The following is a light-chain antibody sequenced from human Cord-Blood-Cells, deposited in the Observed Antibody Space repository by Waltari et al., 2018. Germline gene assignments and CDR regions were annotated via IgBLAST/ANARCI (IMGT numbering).Light chain of an antibody. J-gene: IGLJ3*02. CDR3: CSYAGSSTWV. CDR2: EGS. V-gene: IGLV2-23*01. CDR1: SSDAGSYNL. Sequence: QSALTQPASVSGSPGQSITLSCTGTSSDAGSYNLVSWYQQHPGKAPKLMIYEGSKRPSGVSNRFSGSKSGNTASLTISGLQAEDDADYYCCSYAGSSTWVFGGGTKLTVL.